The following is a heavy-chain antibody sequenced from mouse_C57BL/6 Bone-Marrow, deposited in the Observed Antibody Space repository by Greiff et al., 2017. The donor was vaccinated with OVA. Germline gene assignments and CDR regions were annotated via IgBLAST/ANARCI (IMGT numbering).Heavy chain of an antibody. CDR1: GYAFTNYL. CDR3: ARLIYYGNSYYFDY. J-gene: IGHJ2*01. Sequence: LQQSGAELVRPGTSVKVSCKASGYAFTNYLIEWVKQRPGQGLEWIGVINPGSGGTNYNEKFKGKATLTADKSSSTAYMQLSSLRSEDSAVYFCARLIYYGNSYYFDYWGQGTTLTVSS. CDR2: INPGSGGT. D-gene: IGHD2-1*01. V-gene: IGHV1-54*01.